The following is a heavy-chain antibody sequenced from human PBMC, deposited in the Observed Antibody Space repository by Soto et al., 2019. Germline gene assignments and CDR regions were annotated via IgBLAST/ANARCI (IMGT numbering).Heavy chain of an antibody. Sequence: QVQLQESGPGLVIPSETLSLTCTVSGDSISGSPYFWGWIRQPPGKRLEWIGSIFYDGYTLYTPSLKSRVTISVDTSKNQFSLKLTSVAAADTAIYFCARLQAAVPHYWGQGILVTVSS. J-gene: IGHJ4*02. D-gene: IGHD6-13*01. CDR1: GDSISGSPYF. V-gene: IGHV4-39*01. CDR2: IFYDGYT. CDR3: ARLQAAVPHY.